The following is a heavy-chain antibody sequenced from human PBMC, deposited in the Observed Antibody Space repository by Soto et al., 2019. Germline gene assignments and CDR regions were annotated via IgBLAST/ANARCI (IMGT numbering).Heavy chain of an antibody. J-gene: IGHJ6*02. V-gene: IGHV3-30*18. Sequence: LRLSCAASGFIFADYGMHWVRQAPGKGLEWVALITYEGRNKYYADAVKGRFTISRDNAKNMVSLQMDSLRAEDTAVYYCAKARGANNWANYYGLDVWGQGTTVTV. D-gene: IGHD1-1*01. CDR2: ITYEGRNK. CDR1: GFIFADYG. CDR3: AKARGANNWANYYGLDV.